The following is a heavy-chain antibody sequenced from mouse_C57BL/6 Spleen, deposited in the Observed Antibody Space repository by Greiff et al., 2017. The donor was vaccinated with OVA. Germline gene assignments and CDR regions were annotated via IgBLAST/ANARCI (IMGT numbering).Heavy chain of an antibody. V-gene: IGHV5-4*01. J-gene: IGHJ4*01. Sequence: EVQLVESGGGLVKPGGSLKLSCAASGFTFSSYAMSWVRQTPEKRLEWVATISDGGSYTYYPDNVKGRFTISRDNAKNNLYLQMSHLKSEDTAMYYCARDRGEGYYAMDYWGQGTSVTVSS. CDR1: GFTFSSYA. CDR2: ISDGGSYT. D-gene: IGHD3-1*01. CDR3: ARDRGEGYYAMDY.